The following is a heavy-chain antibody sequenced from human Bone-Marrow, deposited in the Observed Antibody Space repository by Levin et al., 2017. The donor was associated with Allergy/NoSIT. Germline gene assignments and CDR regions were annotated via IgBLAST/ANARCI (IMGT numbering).Heavy chain of an antibody. CDR3: ARGNGYYYGSGSRY. V-gene: IGHV4-34*01. Sequence: SQTLSLTCAVYGGSFSGSYWSWIRQPPGKGLEWIGEINHSGSTNYNPSLKSRVTISVDTSKNQFSLKLSSVTAADTAVYYCARGNGYYYGSGSRYWGQGTLVTVSS. J-gene: IGHJ4*02. CDR1: GGSFSGSY. D-gene: IGHD3-10*01. CDR2: INHSGST.